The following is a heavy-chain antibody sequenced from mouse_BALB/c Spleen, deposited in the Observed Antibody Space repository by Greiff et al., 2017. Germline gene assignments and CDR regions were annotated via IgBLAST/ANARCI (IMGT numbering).Heavy chain of an antibody. V-gene: IGHV1-9*01. CDR2: ILPGSGST. CDR3: ARSGYAMDY. Sequence: LVESGAELMKPGASVKISCKATGYTFSSYWIEWVKQRPGHGLEWIGEILPGSGSTNYNEKFKGKATFTADTSSNTAYMQLSSLTSEDSAVYYCARSGYAMDYWGQGTSVTVSS. J-gene: IGHJ4*01. CDR1: GYTFSSYW.